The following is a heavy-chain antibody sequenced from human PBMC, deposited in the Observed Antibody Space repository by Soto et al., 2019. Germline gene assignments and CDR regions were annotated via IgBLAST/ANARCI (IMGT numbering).Heavy chain of an antibody. CDR2: IRGSGGST. CDR1: GFTFSSYA. Sequence: EVQLLESGGGLVQPGGSLRLSCAASGFTFSSYAMRWVREAPGKGLEWVSAIRGSGGSTYYSDSVKGLFTISRDNSTNTLYLQMNSLSDKDTAVYDTAKIRPRITMVRGLPTTGAFDSWSQVTMVTLSS. V-gene: IGHV3-23*01. CDR3: AKIRPRITMVRGLPTTGAFDS. D-gene: IGHD3-10*01. J-gene: IGHJ3*02.